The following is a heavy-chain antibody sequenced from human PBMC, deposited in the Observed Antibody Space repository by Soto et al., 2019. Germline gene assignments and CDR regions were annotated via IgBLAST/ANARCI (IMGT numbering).Heavy chain of an antibody. V-gene: IGHV3-30-3*01. CDR3: ARDSTQWLVHPVGPSQPQPGGDY. CDR1: GFTFSSYA. Sequence: QVQLVESGGGVVQPGRSLRLSCAASGFTFSSYAMHWVRQAPGKGLEWVAVISEDGSNKYYADSVKGRFTISRDNSKNTMYLQMNSLRAEDTAVYYCARDSTQWLVHPVGPSQPQPGGDYWGQGTLVTVSS. J-gene: IGHJ4*02. D-gene: IGHD6-19*01. CDR2: ISEDGSNK.